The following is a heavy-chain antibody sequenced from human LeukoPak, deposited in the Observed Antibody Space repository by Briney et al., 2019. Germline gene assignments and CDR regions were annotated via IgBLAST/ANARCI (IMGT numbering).Heavy chain of an antibody. CDR2: IYYSGST. D-gene: IGHD3-10*01. CDR1: GGSISSGGYY. J-gene: IGHJ3*02. CDR3: ARAEKYYGSGSFDAFDI. V-gene: IGHV4-31*03. Sequence: SETLSLTCTVSGGSISSGGYYWSWIRQHPGKGLEWIGYIYYSGSTYYNPSLKSRVTISVDTSKNQFSLKLSSVTAADTAVYYCARAEKYYGSGSFDAFDIWGQGTMVTVSS.